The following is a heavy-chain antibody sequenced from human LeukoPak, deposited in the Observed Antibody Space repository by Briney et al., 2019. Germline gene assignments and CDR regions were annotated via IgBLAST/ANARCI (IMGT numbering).Heavy chain of an antibody. CDR1: GGTFSIYA. J-gene: IGHJ4*02. V-gene: IGHV1-69*13. D-gene: IGHD6-19*01. Sequence: ASVNVSFTSSGGTFSIYAISWVRQAPGQGLEGVGGIIPIFGTANYAQNFQGRVTITADESTSTAYMELSSLRSEDTAVYYRARGHSSTGAYSSGSYGGYWGPGTLVTVSS. CDR3: ARGHSSTGAYSSGSYGGY. CDR2: IIPIFGTA.